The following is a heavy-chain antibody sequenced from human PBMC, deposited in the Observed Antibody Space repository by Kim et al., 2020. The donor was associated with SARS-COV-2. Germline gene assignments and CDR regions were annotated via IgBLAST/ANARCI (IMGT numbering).Heavy chain of an antibody. V-gene: IGHV3-30*18. CDR3: AKDQNFGYFDWLLDTP. CDR1: GFTFSSYG. D-gene: IGHD3-9*01. Sequence: GGSLRLSCAASGFTFSSYGMHWVRQAPGKGLEWVAVISYDGSNKYYADSVKGRFTISRDNSKNTLYLQMNSLRAEDTAVYYCAKDQNFGYFDWLLDTPWGQGTLVTVSS. J-gene: IGHJ5*02. CDR2: ISYDGSNK.